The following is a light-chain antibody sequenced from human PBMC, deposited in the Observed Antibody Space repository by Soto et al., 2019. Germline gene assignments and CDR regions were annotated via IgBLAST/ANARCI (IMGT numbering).Light chain of an antibody. CDR1: SSDVGGYNY. V-gene: IGLV2-8*01. Sequence: QSPLTQPPSASGSPGQSVAISCTGTSSDVGGYNYVSWYQQHPGKAPKLMIYEVNKRHSGVTDCFSGSKAGNKASLTFSGLQAADEAEYYCSSYPGSSNLVGIGTKVTVX. J-gene: IGLJ6*01. CDR2: EVN. CDR3: SSYPGSSNL.